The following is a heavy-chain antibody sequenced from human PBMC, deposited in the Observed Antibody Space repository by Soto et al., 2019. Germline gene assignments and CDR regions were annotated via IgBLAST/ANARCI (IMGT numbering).Heavy chain of an antibody. V-gene: IGHV3-7*01. J-gene: IGHJ6*02. Sequence: GGSLRLSCVASGFTSTSFWMSWVRQAPGKGLEWVANIKADGSEKRYVDSVKGRFTISRDNANNLVYLQMNSLRAEDTALYFCGRDEVRNGVGVWGQGTTVTVSS. CDR2: IKADGSEK. CDR3: GRDEVRNGVGV. CDR1: GFTSTSFW.